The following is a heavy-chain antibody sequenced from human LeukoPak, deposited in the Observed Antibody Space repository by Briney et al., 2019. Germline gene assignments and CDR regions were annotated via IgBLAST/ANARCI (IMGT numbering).Heavy chain of an antibody. V-gene: IGHV3-30-3*01. Sequence: GESLRLSCAASGFTFSSYAMHWVRQAPGKGLEWVAVISYDGSNKYYADSVKGRFTIPRDNSKNTLYLQMNSLRAEDTAVYYCARFPIKDGYNRYYYYYYGMDVWGQGTTVTVSS. CDR3: ARFPIKDGYNRYYYYYYGMDV. J-gene: IGHJ6*02. CDR1: GFTFSSYA. D-gene: IGHD5-24*01. CDR2: ISYDGSNK.